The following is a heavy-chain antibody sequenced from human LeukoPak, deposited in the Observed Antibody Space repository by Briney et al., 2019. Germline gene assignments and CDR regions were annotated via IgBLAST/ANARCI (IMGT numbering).Heavy chain of an antibody. J-gene: IGHJ4*02. CDR3: ARAGDSSGYFDC. D-gene: IGHD3-22*01. Sequence: GGSLRLSCAASGFTFSSYAMSWVRQAPGKGLEWVSAISGSGGSTYYADSVKGRFTISRDNSKNTLYLQMNSLRAEDTAVYYCARAGDSSGYFDCWGQGTLVTVSS. CDR1: GFTFSSYA. CDR2: ISGSGGST. V-gene: IGHV3-23*01.